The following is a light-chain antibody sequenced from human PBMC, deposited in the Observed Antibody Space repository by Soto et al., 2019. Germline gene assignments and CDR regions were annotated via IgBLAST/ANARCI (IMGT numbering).Light chain of an antibody. Sequence: SVVTQPPSVSTARGQKVTIYCSGSSSNIGNNYVSWYQQLPGTAPKLLIYENNKRPSGIPDRFSGSKSGTSATLGITGLQTGDEADYYCGTWDSSLSAGVFGTGTKVTVL. CDR1: SSNIGNNY. CDR2: ENN. CDR3: GTWDSSLSAGV. J-gene: IGLJ1*01. V-gene: IGLV1-51*02.